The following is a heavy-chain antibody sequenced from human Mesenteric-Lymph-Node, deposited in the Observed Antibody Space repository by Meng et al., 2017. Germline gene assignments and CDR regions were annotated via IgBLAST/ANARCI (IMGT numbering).Heavy chain of an antibody. J-gene: IGHJ4*02. D-gene: IGHD3-10*01. Sequence: QGQLQEPGPGLVKPSGTLSLTCAVSGFSISSRDWWGWVRQTPGKGLEWIGEIFHTGDANYNPSLKSRVSMSVDNSKNQFSLNLISVTAADTAVYSCVRERPRANMGTTMDLLDSWGQGTLVTVSS. V-gene: IGHV4-4*02. CDR3: VRERPRANMGTTMDLLDS. CDR1: GFSISSRDW. CDR2: IFHTGDA.